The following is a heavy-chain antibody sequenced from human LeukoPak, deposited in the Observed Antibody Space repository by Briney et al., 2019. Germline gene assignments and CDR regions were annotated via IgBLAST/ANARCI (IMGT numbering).Heavy chain of an antibody. Sequence: GGSLRLSCAASGFTFSSYKMNWVRQAPGKGLEWVSFISSSSSTIYYADSVKGRFTISRDNAKDSLYLQMNSLRAEDTAVYYCVRDGCPSCYYGDAFDIWGQGTMVTVSS. CDR3: VRDGCPSCYYGDAFDI. CDR1: GFTFSSYK. J-gene: IGHJ3*02. V-gene: IGHV3-21*01. D-gene: IGHD2-2*01. CDR2: ISSSSSTI.